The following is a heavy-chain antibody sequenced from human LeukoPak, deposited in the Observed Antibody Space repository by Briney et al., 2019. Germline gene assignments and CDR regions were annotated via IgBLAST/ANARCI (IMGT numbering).Heavy chain of an antibody. CDR2: IWYDGSNK. J-gene: IGHJ6*04. Sequence: GGSLRLSCAASGFTFSSYGMHWVRQAPGKGLEWVAVIWYDGSNKYYADSVKGRFTISRDNSKNTLYLQMNSLRAEDRAVYYCARYFTHKSFDYIDVWGKGTTVTVSS. D-gene: IGHD5-12*01. CDR3: ARYFTHKSFDYIDV. V-gene: IGHV3-33*01. CDR1: GFTFSSYG.